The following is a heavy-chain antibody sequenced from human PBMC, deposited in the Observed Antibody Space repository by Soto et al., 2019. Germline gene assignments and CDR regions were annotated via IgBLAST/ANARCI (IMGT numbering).Heavy chain of an antibody. CDR2: ISNRGTT. V-gene: IGHV4-39*01. CDR1: GGPISSGSGY. D-gene: IGHD2-21*02. Sequence: PSETLSLTCSVSGGPISSGSGYWGWVRQPPGKGLEWIGSISNRGTTYYNPSLKGRVTISVDTSKNQFSLRVRSVTAADTAVYYCARHPPSIVRVTALPSHFDNWGQGAQVTVSS. J-gene: IGHJ4*02. CDR3: ARHPPSIVRVTALPSHFDN.